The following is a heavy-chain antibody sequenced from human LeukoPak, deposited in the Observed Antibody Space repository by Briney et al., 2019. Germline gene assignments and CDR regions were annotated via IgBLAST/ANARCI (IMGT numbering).Heavy chain of an antibody. CDR2: ISYDGSNK. Sequence: GGSLRLSCAASGFTFSSYGMHWVRQAPGKGLEWVAVISYDGSNKYYADSVKGRFTISRDNAKNSLYLQMNSLRAEDTAVYYCARVVVPAAIRGVGTYWFDPWGQGTLVTVSS. V-gene: IGHV3-30*03. CDR1: GFTFSSYG. CDR3: ARVVVPAAIRGVGTYWFDP. J-gene: IGHJ5*02. D-gene: IGHD2-2*02.